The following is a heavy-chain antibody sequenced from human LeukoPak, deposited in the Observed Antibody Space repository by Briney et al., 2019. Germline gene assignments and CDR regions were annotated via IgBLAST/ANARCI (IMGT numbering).Heavy chain of an antibody. CDR3: ARDSRVRGAVIRPFDY. V-gene: IGHV4-39*02. J-gene: IGHJ4*02. CDR1: GGSISSSSYY. Sequence: PSETLSLTCTVSGGSISSSSYYWGWIRQPPGKGLEWIGSIDYSGSTDCNPSLKGRVTISLDTSKNQFSLRLRSVTAADTAVYYCARDSRVRGAVIRPFDYWGQGALVTVSS. CDR2: IDYSGST. D-gene: IGHD3-10*01.